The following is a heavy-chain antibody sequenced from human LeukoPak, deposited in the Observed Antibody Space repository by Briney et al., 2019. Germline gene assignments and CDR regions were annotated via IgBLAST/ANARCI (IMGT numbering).Heavy chain of an antibody. D-gene: IGHD3-9*01. V-gene: IGHV4-59*12. CDR2: IYYSGST. CDR3: ARKGRGYDILTGYYGRSAFDI. Sequence: SETLSLTCTVSGGSISSYYWSWIRQPPGKGLEWIGYIYYSGSTNYNPSLKSRVTISVDTSKNQFSLKLSSVTAADTAVYYCARKGRGYDILTGYYGRSAFDIWGQGTMVTVSS. J-gene: IGHJ3*02. CDR1: GGSISSYY.